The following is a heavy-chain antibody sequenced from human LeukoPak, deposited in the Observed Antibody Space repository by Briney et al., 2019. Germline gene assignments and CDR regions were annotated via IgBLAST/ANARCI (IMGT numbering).Heavy chain of an antibody. CDR1: GDSISSSSYY. J-gene: IGHJ3*02. D-gene: IGHD1-26*01. Sequence: PSETLSLTCTVSGDSISSSSYYWGWIRQPPGKGLEWIGRIYYSGSTYFNPSLKSRVTISVDTSKNQFSLKLSSVTAADTAVYYCARPRLGATPFDAFDIWGQGTMVTVSS. V-gene: IGHV4-39*07. CDR3: ARPRLGATPFDAFDI. CDR2: IYYSGST.